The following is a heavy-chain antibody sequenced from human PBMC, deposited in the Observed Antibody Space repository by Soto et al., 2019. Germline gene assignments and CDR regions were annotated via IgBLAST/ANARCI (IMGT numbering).Heavy chain of an antibody. CDR1: GFTFRDFT. Sequence: PGGSLRLSCIASGFTFRDFTMNWVRQAPGKGLEWVSAIFGSGAGTYYADSVKGRFAVSRDNSKSTLFLQMNSLRAEDTAIYFWVTGSSNFNYWGQGTLVTVSS. J-gene: IGHJ4*02. CDR2: IFGSGAGT. CDR3: VTGSSNFNY. D-gene: IGHD4-4*01. V-gene: IGHV3-23*01.